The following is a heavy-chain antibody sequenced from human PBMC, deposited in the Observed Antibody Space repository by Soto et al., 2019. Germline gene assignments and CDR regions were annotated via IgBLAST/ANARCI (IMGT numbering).Heavy chain of an antibody. CDR3: VRATYFSDSSGYSRCLDC. D-gene: IGHD3-22*01. J-gene: IGHJ4*02. V-gene: IGHV3-72*01. Sequence: SGARLTLSDHYIDLVRQAQRKGRAWVGSTRDKPQSYSTAEAASVKGRFTTSRDESKNSAYLQMNSLKTEDTAVYYCVRATYFSDSSGYSRCLDCWGQRTRVSVSS. CDR2: TRDKPQSYST. CDR1: RLTLSDHY.